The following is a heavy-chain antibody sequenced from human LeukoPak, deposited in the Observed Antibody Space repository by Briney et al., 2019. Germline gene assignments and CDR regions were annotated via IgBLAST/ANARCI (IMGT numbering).Heavy chain of an antibody. CDR2: ISGSGGST. CDR3: AKLFVVVPAAPVPYFDY. D-gene: IGHD2-2*01. J-gene: IGHJ4*02. Sequence: PGGSLRLSCAASGFTFGSYAMSWVRQAPGKGLEWVSAISGSGGSTYYADSVKGRFTISRDNSKNTLYLQMNSLRAEDTAVYYCAKLFVVVPAAPVPYFDYGGQGTLVTVSS. CDR1: GFTFGSYA. V-gene: IGHV3-23*01.